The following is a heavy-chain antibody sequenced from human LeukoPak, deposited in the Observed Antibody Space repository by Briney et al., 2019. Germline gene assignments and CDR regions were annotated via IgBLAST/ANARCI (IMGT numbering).Heavy chain of an antibody. CDR1: GGSISSSSYY. D-gene: IGHD3-3*01. J-gene: IGHJ2*01. CDR2: IYYSGST. V-gene: IGHV4-39*01. CDR3: ARLHYDFWSGYSNWYFDL. Sequence: SETLSLTCSVSGGSISSSSYYWGWIRQPPGKGLEWIGSIYYSGSTYYNPSLKSRVTISVDTSKNQFSLKLSSVTAADTAVYYCARLHYDFWSGYSNWYFDLWGRGTLVTVSS.